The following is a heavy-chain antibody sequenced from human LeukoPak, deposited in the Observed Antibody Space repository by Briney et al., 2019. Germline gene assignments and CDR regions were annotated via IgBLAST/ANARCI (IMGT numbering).Heavy chain of an antibody. J-gene: IGHJ3*02. CDR3: TRDRGQIGGNAYAPYDI. V-gene: IGHV1-2*02. CDR2: INPNTGGT. D-gene: IGHD4-23*01. CDR1: GYTFTVYY. Sequence: ASVKVSCKASGYTFTVYYIHWVRQAPGQGLEWMGWINPNTGGTNYAQKFQGRVTMTRDTSITTAYMELSRLRSDDTAIYFCTRDRGQIGGNAYAPYDIWGQGTMVTVSS.